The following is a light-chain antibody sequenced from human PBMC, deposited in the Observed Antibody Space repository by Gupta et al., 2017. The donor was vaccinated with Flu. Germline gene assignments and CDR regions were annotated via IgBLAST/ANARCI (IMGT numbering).Light chain of an antibody. V-gene: IGLV2-8*01. CDR2: DFS. J-gene: IGLJ2*01. CDR3: ASYAGTNHFL. Sequence: SSDGGGYKFVSWYQPHPGKAPKLKIYDFSKRPSAVPVRCSGSRSGNTASLNVSALQAEDESDYYCASYAGTNHFLFGGGTKLSVL. CDR1: SSDGGGYKF.